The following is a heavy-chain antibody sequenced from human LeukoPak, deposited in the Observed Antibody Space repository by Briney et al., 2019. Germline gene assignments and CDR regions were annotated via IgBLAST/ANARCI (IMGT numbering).Heavy chain of an antibody. CDR1: GFTFSNFA. J-gene: IGHJ4*02. D-gene: IGHD6-13*01. CDR2: ILSDGSYK. CDR3: ARAPPDSWIDN. Sequence: GGSLRLSCAASGFTFSNFALYWVRQAPGKGLEWVTVILSDGSYKYYADSVKGRFTISRDNSKNTVYLQMNSLRDEDTAVYYCARAPPDSWIDNWGQGTLVTVSS. V-gene: IGHV3-30*04.